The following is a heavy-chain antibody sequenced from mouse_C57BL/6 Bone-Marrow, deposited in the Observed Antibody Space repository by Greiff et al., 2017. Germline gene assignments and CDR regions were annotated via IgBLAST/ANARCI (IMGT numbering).Heavy chain of an antibody. CDR3: ARYYDY. V-gene: IGHV7-3*01. Sequence: EVKLMESGGGLVQPGGSLSLSCAASGFTFTDYYMSWVRQPPGKALEWLGFLRNKANGYTTEYSASVKGRFTISRDNSQSILYLQMNALRAEDSATYYCARYYDYWGQGTLVTVSA. CDR2: LRNKANGYTT. D-gene: IGHD2-3*01. CDR1: GFTFTDYY. J-gene: IGHJ3*01.